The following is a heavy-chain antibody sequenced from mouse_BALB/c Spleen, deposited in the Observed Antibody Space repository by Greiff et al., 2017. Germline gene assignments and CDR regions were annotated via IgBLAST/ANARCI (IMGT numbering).Heavy chain of an antibody. D-gene: IGHD1-1*01. J-gene: IGHJ4*01. CDR1: GFAFSSYD. CDR3: ARLENYGTMDY. V-gene: IGHV5-12-1*01. Sequence: EVKVVESGGGLVKPGGSLKLSCAASGFAFSSYDMSWVRQTPEKRLEWVAYISSGGGSTYYPDTVKGRFTISRDNAKNTLYLQMSSLKSEDTAMYYCARLENYGTMDYWGQGTSVTVSS. CDR2: ISSGGGST.